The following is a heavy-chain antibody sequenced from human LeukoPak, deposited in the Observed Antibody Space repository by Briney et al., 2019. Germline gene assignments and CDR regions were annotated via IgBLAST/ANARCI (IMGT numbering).Heavy chain of an antibody. CDR2: ISYDGSNK. CDR1: GFSFSSYA. D-gene: IGHD2-21*02. V-gene: IGHV3-30-3*01. CDR3: ARELVVVTTISGHY. Sequence: GGSLRLSCAASGFSFSSYAMHWVRQAPGKGLEWVALISYDGSNKYYADSVKGRFTISRDNSKNTLYLQMSSLRAGDTAVYYCARELVVVTTISGHYWGQGTLVTVSS. J-gene: IGHJ4*02.